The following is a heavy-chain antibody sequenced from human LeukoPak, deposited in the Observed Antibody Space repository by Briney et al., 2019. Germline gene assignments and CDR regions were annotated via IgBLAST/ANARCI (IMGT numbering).Heavy chain of an antibody. CDR3: AKMTDARGRYGSGSH. CDR1: EFTFSNFA. Sequence: GGSLRLSCAASEFTFSNFAMSWVRQAPGKGLEWVSSITDSGVSTFYAGSLSGRFTISRDNSKNTLYLQMKNLRAADTATYYCAKMTDARGRYGSGSHWGQGTLVAVSS. V-gene: IGHV3-23*01. J-gene: IGHJ4*01. D-gene: IGHD3-10*01. CDR2: ITDSGVST.